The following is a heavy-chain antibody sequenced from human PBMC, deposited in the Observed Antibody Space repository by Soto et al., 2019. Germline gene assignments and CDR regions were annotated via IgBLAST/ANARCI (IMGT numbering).Heavy chain of an antibody. V-gene: IGHV1-18*01. CDR1: GYTFTSYG. Sequence: ASVKVSCKASGYTFTSYGISWVRQAPGQGLEWMGWISAYNGNTNYAQKLQGRVTMTTDTSTSTACMELRSLRSDDTAVYYCARMKVQPTIVVVPAAEARRWSHLDYWGQGTLVTVSS. J-gene: IGHJ4*02. D-gene: IGHD2-2*01. CDR2: ISAYNGNT. CDR3: ARMKVQPTIVVVPAAEARRWSHLDY.